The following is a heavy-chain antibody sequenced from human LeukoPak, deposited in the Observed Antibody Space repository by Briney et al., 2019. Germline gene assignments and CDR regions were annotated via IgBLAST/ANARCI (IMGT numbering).Heavy chain of an antibody. CDR1: GYTFTSYY. D-gene: IGHD3-22*01. V-gene: IGHV1-46*01. Sequence: ASVKVSCKASGYTFTSYYMHWVRQAPGQGLEWMGLINPSGGSTSYAQKFQGRVTMTRDTSTSTGYMELSSLRSEDTAVYYCARDLGMAARIVVVPGIFDYWGQGTLVTVSS. CDR2: INPSGGST. CDR3: ARDLGMAARIVVVPGIFDY. J-gene: IGHJ4*02.